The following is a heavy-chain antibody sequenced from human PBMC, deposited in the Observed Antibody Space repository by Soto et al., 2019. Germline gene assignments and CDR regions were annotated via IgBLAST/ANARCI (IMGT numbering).Heavy chain of an antibody. CDR2: IYWDGDR. D-gene: IGHD2-21*02. CDR3: VHSRCGGDCLQSYSSHYYYGMDI. Sequence: QITLKEPGPTLVKPTQPLTLTCTFSGFSLSTGGMGVGWIRQPPGKALEWLPLIYWDGDRRSRPSLMIRLTNAKETSKNQVVLTMTNRDPVDTATYYCVHSRCGGDCLQSYSSHYYYGMDIWGQGTTVTVSS. J-gene: IGHJ6*02. V-gene: IGHV2-5*02. CDR1: GFSLSTGGMG.